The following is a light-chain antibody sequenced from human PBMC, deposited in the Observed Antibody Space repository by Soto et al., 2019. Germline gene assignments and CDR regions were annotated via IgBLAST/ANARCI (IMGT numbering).Light chain of an antibody. Sequence: TQSPVILSVSPGERATVSCRASQSVSSSYLAWYQQKPGQAPRLLIYDASSRATGIPDRFSGSGSGTDFTLTISRLEPEDFAVYYCQQYGSSAITFGQGTRLEI. CDR1: QSVSSSY. V-gene: IGKV3-20*01. CDR3: QQYGSSAIT. J-gene: IGKJ5*01. CDR2: DAS.